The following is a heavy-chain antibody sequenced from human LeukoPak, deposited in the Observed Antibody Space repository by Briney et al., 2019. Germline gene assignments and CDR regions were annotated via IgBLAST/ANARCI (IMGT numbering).Heavy chain of an antibody. CDR2: IYYSGDT. CDR1: GGSIRSYY. J-gene: IGHJ4*02. CDR3: ARARPGNDGGNFDY. V-gene: IGHV4-59*01. Sequence: PSETLSLTCTASGGSIRSYYWSWSRQPPGKGLEWIGFIYYSGDTYYNPSLKSRVTISVDTSKNQFSLKLSSVTAADTAVYYCARARPGNDGGNFDYWGQGTLVTVSS. D-gene: IGHD1-1*01.